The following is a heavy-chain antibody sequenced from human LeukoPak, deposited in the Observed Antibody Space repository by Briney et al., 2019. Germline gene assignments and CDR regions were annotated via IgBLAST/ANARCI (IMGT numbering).Heavy chain of an antibody. CDR3: ARGNSSSYYYYGMDV. Sequence: GASVKVSCKASGGTFSSYAISWVRQAPGQGLEWMGGITPIFGTANYAQKFQGRVTITADESTSTAYMELSSLRSEDTAVYYCARGNSSSYYYYGMDVWGQGTTVTVSS. J-gene: IGHJ6*02. CDR1: GGTFSSYA. CDR2: ITPIFGTA. D-gene: IGHD6-6*01. V-gene: IGHV1-69*13.